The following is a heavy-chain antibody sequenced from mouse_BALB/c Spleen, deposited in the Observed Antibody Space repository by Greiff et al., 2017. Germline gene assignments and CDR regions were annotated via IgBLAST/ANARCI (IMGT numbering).Heavy chain of an antibody. CDR2: ISSGSSTI. Sequence: EVKLVESGGGLVQPGGSRKLSCAASGFTFSSFGMHWVRQAPEKGLEWVAYISSGSSTIYYADTVKGRFTISRDNPKNTLFLQMTSLRSEDTAMYYCARYGLLRGFDYWGQGTTLTVSS. CDR1: GFTFSSFG. CDR3: ARYGLLRGFDY. J-gene: IGHJ2*01. D-gene: IGHD2-3*01. V-gene: IGHV5-17*02.